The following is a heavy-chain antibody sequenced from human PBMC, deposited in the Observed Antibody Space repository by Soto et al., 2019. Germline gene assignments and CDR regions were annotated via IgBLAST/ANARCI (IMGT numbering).Heavy chain of an antibody. Sequence: SETLSLTCAVYGGSFSGYYWSWIRQPPGKGLEWIGEINHSGSTNYNPSLKSRVTISVDTSKNQFSLKLSSVTAADTAVYYCARGGRYYDSSGYYHWGQGTLVTVS. CDR3: ARGGRYYDSSGYYH. D-gene: IGHD3-22*01. CDR2: INHSGST. CDR1: GGSFSGYY. V-gene: IGHV4-34*01. J-gene: IGHJ5*02.